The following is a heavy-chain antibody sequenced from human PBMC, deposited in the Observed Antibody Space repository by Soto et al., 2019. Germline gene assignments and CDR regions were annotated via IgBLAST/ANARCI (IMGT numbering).Heavy chain of an antibody. J-gene: IGHJ4*02. D-gene: IGHD2-15*01. CDR2: IYWDDDK. CDR1: GFSLSTSEVG. CDR3: ADSLTDGEDFDY. Sequence: QITLKESGPTLVKPTQTLTLTCTFSGFSLSTSEVGVGWIRQPPGKALEWLALIYWDDDKRYSPSLKSRLTITKDTSKNQVFLTMTNMDPVDTATYYSADSLTDGEDFDYWGQGSLVPVSS. V-gene: IGHV2-5*02.